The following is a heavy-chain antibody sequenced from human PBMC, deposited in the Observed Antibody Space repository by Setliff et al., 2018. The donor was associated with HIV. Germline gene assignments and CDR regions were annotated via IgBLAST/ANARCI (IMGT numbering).Heavy chain of an antibody. Sequence: ASVKVSCKASGYTFTSYDITWVRQAPGQGLEWMGWISVYNGNTNSSQKLQGRVTMTTDTSTSTAYMELSSLRSEDTAVYYCAREVPATAIPGYYFDYWGQGTLVTVSS. V-gene: IGHV1-18*01. CDR1: GYTFTSYD. CDR3: AREVPATAIPGYYFDY. CDR2: ISVYNGNT. D-gene: IGHD2-21*02. J-gene: IGHJ4*02.